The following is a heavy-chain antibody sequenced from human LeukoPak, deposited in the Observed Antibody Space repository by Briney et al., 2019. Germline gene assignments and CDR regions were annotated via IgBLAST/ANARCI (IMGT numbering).Heavy chain of an antibody. V-gene: IGHV3-74*01. D-gene: IGHD3-22*01. Sequence: HPGGSLRLSCAASGFTFSSYWMHWVRHAPGKGLMWVSRINSDGRSTSYADSVKGRFTISRDNSKNTLHLQMNSLRAEDTAVYYCAKHSSGYYHYDYWGPGTPVTVAS. CDR3: AKHSSGYYHYDY. J-gene: IGHJ4*02. CDR1: GFTFSSYW. CDR2: INSDGRST.